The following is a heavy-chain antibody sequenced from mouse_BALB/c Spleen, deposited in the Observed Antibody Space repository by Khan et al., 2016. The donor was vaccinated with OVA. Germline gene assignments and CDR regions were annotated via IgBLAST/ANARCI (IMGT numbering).Heavy chain of an antibody. V-gene: IGHV1S137*01. J-gene: IGHJ3*01. CDR2: ISTYYGDV. CDR3: TRGAGGSRLAY. Sequence: QVQLQQPGAELVRPGVSVKISCKGSGYTFTDFTIHWVKQSPALSLEWIGVISTYYGDVTYNQKFKGKATMTVDKSSSTTYMELARLTSEDSAIYYWTRGAGGSRLAYWGQGTLVTVSA. CDR1: GYTFTDFT.